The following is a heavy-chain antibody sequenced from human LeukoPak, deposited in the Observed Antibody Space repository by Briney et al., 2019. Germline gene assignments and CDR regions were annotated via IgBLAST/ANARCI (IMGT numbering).Heavy chain of an antibody. Sequence: HPGGSLRLSCAASGFTFSSYAMSWVRQAPGKGLEWVSAISGSGGSTYYADSVKGRFTISRDNSKNTLYLQMNSLRAEDTAVYYCAKPPPRYDYVWGSYRSPWDYWGQGTLVTVSS. CDR2: ISGSGGST. D-gene: IGHD3-16*02. CDR3: AKPPPRYDYVWGSYRSPWDY. CDR1: GFTFSSYA. J-gene: IGHJ4*02. V-gene: IGHV3-23*01.